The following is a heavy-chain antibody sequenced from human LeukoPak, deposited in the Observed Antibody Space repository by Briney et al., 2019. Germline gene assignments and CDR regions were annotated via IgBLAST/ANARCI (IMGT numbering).Heavy chain of an antibody. Sequence: SETLSLTCTVCGGSISSSTHYWGWIRQPPGKGLEWIGSIYYSGSTYYNPSLKSRVTISVDTSKNQFSLKLSSVTAADTAVYYCARPGGYYSYIDYWGQGMLVTVSS. J-gene: IGHJ4*02. D-gene: IGHD3-22*01. V-gene: IGHV4-39*01. CDR3: ARPGGYYSYIDY. CDR2: IYYSGST. CDR1: GGSISSSTHY.